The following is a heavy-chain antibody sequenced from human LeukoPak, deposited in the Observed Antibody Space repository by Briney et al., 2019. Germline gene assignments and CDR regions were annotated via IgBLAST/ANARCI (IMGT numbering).Heavy chain of an antibody. D-gene: IGHD3-10*01. CDR2: ISYDGSNK. V-gene: IGHV3-30*18. CDR3: AKDLRFGEFPANWFDP. CDR1: GFTFSSYG. J-gene: IGHJ5*02. Sequence: AGGSLRLSCAASGFTFSSYGMHWVRQAPDKGLEWVAVISYDGSNKYYADSVKGRFTISRDNSKNTLYLQMNSLRAEDTAVYYCAKDLRFGEFPANWFDPCGQGTLVTVSS.